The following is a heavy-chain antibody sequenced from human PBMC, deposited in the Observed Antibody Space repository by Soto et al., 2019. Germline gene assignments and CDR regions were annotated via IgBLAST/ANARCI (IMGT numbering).Heavy chain of an antibody. J-gene: IGHJ4*02. V-gene: IGHV1-24*01. Sequence: ASVKVSCKTSGYTFTSYGISWLRQAPGKGLEWMGGFDPEDGETIYAQKFQGRVTMTEDTSTDTAYMELSSLRSEDTAVYYCATDRGSYPFDYWGQGTLVTVSS. D-gene: IGHD1-26*01. CDR2: FDPEDGET. CDR1: GYTFTSYG. CDR3: ATDRGSYPFDY.